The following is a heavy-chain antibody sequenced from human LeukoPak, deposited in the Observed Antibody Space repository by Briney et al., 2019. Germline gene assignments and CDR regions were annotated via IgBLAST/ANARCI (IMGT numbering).Heavy chain of an antibody. J-gene: IGHJ6*02. CDR2: ISGSGGST. CDR1: GFTFSSYA. V-gene: IGHV3-23*01. Sequence: PGGSLRLSCAASGFTFSSYAMSWVRQAPGKGLEWVSAISGSGGSTYYADSVKGRFTISRDNPKNTLYLQMNSLGAEDTAVYYCAKDPAYYDFWSGPEGYGMDVWGQGTTVTVSS. CDR3: AKDPAYYDFWSGPEGYGMDV. D-gene: IGHD3-3*01.